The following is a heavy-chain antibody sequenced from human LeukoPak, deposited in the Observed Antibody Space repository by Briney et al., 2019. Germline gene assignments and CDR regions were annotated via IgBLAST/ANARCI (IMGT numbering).Heavy chain of an antibody. CDR3: ARDYYGSGSSFDY. V-gene: IGHV4-38-2*02. D-gene: IGHD3-10*01. CDR2: IYHSGST. CDR1: GYSISSGYY. J-gene: IGHJ4*02. Sequence: SETLSLTCTVSGYSISSGYYWGWIRQPPGKGLEWIGSIYHSGSTYYNPSLKSRVTISVDTSKNQFSLKLSSVTAADTAVYYCARDYYGSGSSFDYWGQGTLVTVSS.